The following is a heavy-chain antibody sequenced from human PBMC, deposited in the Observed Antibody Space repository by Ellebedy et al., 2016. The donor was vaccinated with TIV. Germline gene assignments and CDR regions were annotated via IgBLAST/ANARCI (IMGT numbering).Heavy chain of an antibody. D-gene: IGHD2-15*01. Sequence: GESLKISXAASGLSFSDSYMSWIRQAPGKGLEWVSYISSGGTTIHYADSVKGRFTISRDNAKNSLCLQMNSLRAEDTAVYYCAKVVKGSLDPWGQGTLVTVSS. CDR3: AKVVKGSLDP. V-gene: IGHV3-11*01. CDR1: GLSFSDSY. J-gene: IGHJ5*02. CDR2: ISSGGTTI.